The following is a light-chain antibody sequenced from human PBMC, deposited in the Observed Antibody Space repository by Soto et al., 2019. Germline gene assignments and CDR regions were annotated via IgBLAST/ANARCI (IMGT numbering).Light chain of an antibody. Sequence: DILLTQSPSSLSGFVGDTVIITCRASQHISGAYVNWFQQQPGKAPKLLIYGASRLQPGVPSRFSGAGAGTECALTISRLQPEDLGTYSCQQSDTTPLTFGGGTRV. V-gene: IGKV1-39*01. CDR1: QHISGAY. CDR3: QQSDTTPLT. CDR2: GAS. J-gene: IGKJ4*01.